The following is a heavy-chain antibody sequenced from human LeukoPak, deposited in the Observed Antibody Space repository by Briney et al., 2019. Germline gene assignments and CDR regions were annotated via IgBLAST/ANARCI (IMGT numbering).Heavy chain of an antibody. D-gene: IGHD2-2*02. J-gene: IGHJ6*02. CDR3: ARDGENQLLYASYYYYGMDV. CDR2: IGAYNGNT. Sequence: ASVKVSCKASGYTFTSYGISWVRQAPGQGLEWMGWIGAYNGNTNYAQKLQGRVTMTTDTSTSAAYMELRSLRSDDTAVYYCARDGENQLLYASYYYYGMDVWGQGTTVTVSS. CDR1: GYTFTSYG. V-gene: IGHV1-18*01.